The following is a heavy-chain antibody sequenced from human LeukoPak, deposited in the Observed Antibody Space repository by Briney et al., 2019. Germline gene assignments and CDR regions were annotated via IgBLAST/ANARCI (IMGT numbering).Heavy chain of an antibody. CDR3: ARAGNGYFDWLEAFDI. J-gene: IGHJ3*02. V-gene: IGHV3-30-3*01. Sequence: GGSLRLSCVGSGFTFGNYAMNWVRQAPGKGLEWVAVISYDGSNKYYAGSVKGRFTISRDNSKNTLYLQMNSLRAEDTAVYYCARAGNGYFDWLEAFDIWGQGTMVTVSS. CDR1: GFTFGNYA. CDR2: ISYDGSNK. D-gene: IGHD3-9*01.